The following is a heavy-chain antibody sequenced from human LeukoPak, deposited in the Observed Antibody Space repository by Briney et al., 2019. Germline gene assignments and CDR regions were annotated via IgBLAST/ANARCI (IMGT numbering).Heavy chain of an antibody. J-gene: IGHJ4*02. CDR1: GFTFSSDW. D-gene: IGHD6-19*01. CDR2: IKQDGSEK. V-gene: IGHV3-7*01. CDR3: ASASSGWFRLYYFDY. Sequence: GGSLRLSCAASGFTFSSDWMSWVRQAPGKGLEWVANIKQDGSEKYYVYSVKGRFTISRDNAKNSLYLKMNSLRAEDTAVYYCASASSGWFRLYYFDYWGQGTLVTVSS.